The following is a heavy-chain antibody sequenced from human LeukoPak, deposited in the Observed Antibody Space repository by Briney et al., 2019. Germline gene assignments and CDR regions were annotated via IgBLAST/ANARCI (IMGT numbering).Heavy chain of an antibody. CDR2: IYYSGST. J-gene: IGHJ4*02. D-gene: IGHD4-23*01. V-gene: IGHV4-31*03. CDR3: ARTRFSYGGITPPSFDY. Sequence: PSETLSLTCTASGGSISSGGHYWSWIRQHPGKGLEWIGYIYYSGSTYYNPSLKSRVTISVDTSKNQFSLELSSVTAADTAVYYCARTRFSYGGITPPSFDYWGQGTLVTVSS. CDR1: GGSISSGGHY.